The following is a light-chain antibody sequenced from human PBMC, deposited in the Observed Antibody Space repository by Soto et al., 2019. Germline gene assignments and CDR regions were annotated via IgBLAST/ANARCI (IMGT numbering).Light chain of an antibody. CDR3: QQHSNSPWT. J-gene: IGKJ1*01. CDR1: QSITSNY. V-gene: IGKV3-20*01. Sequence: EIVLTLSPGTLSLSPGESAALSCRASQSITSNYLVWYRQKPGQAPRLLIYAISSRAAGIPDRFSGSGSGTDFTITITRREPEDSAIYYCQQHSNSPWTFGQGTRVEV. CDR2: AIS.